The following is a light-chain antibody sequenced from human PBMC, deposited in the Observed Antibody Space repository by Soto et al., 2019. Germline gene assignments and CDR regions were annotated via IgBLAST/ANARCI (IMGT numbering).Light chain of an antibody. CDR3: QQYSHLIT. Sequence: DIQMTQSPSSLSASVGDRFTITCQASQDISNYLNWYQQKLGKAPKLLIYDASNLETGVPSRFSGSGSGTDFTFTISSLQPEDIATYYCQQYSHLITFGQGTRLRL. J-gene: IGKJ5*01. V-gene: IGKV1-33*01. CDR1: QDISNY. CDR2: DAS.